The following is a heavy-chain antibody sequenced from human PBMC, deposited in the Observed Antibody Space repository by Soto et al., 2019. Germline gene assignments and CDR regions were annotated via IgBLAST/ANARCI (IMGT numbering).Heavy chain of an antibody. CDR1: GGTFSSYA. Sequence: ASVKVSCKASGGTFSSYAISWVRQAPGQGLEWMGGIIPIFGTANYAQKFQGRVTITADESTSTAYMELSSLRSEDTAVYYCARVFSGLRGYYYYGMDVWGQGTTVTVSS. V-gene: IGHV1-69*13. J-gene: IGHJ6*02. CDR3: ARVFSGLRGYYYYGMDV. CDR2: IIPIFGTA. D-gene: IGHD3-3*01.